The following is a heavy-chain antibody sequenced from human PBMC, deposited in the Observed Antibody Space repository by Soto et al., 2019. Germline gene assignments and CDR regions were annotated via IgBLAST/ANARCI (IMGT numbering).Heavy chain of an antibody. CDR1: GGTFSSYA. D-gene: IGHD6-6*01. V-gene: IGHV1-69*13. CDR3: ARVGIPRRNYYYYGMDV. Sequence: ASVKVSCKASGGTFSSYAISWVRQAPGQGLEWMGGIIPIFGTANYAQKFQGRVTITADESTSTAYMELSSLRSEDTAVYYCARVGIPRRNYYYYGMDVWGQGTTVTVSS. J-gene: IGHJ6*02. CDR2: IIPIFGTA.